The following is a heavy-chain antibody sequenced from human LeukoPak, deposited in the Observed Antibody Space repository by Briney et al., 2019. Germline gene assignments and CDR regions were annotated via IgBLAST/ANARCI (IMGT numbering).Heavy chain of an antibody. CDR3: AKDGGLHLYYYYNYMDS. CDR1: GFTLNSYV. V-gene: IGHV3-30*02. Sequence: PGGSLRLSRAPSGFTLNSYVMHWVRQAPRKGLEWVAFIRYDGSYEYYADSVKGRFTISRDNSKTTLYLQMNSLRSEDTAVYYCAKDGGLHLYYYYNYMDSWGKGTTVTVSS. J-gene: IGHJ6*03. CDR2: IRYDGSYE. D-gene: IGHD5-24*01.